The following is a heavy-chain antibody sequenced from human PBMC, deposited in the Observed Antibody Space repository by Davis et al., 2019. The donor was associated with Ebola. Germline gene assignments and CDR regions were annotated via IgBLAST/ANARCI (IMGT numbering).Heavy chain of an antibody. CDR3: ARDIVVTADGGY. J-gene: IGHJ4*02. D-gene: IGHD2-21*02. CDR2: ISAYNGNT. Sequence: AASVKVSCKASGYTFTSYGISWVRQAPGQGLEWMGWISAYNGNTNYAQKFQGRVTVTRDTSTTTVYMELSSLRSEDTAVYYCARDIVVTADGGYWGQGTLVTVSS. CDR1: GYTFTSYG. V-gene: IGHV1-18*01.